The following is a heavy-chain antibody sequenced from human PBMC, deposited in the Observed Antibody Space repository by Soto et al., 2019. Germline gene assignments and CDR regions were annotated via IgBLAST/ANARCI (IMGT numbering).Heavy chain of an antibody. CDR3: ARDGGYYYDSSGYYDY. Sequence: QVQLVEAGGGVVQPGRSLRLSCAASGFTFSSYAMHWVRQAPGKGLEWVAVISYDGSNKYYADSVKGRFTISRDNSKNTLYLQMSSLRAEDTAVYYCARDGGYYYDSSGYYDYWGQGTLVTVSS. D-gene: IGHD3-22*01. CDR1: GFTFSSYA. V-gene: IGHV3-30-3*01. J-gene: IGHJ4*02. CDR2: ISYDGSNK.